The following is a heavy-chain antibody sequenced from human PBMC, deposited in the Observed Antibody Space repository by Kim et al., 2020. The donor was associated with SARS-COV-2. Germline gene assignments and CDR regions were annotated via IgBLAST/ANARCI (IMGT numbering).Heavy chain of an antibody. V-gene: IGHV3-30*01. Sequence: ADAVQGRVTSYRDNAKNTRDLQMNRLRAEDTAVYYCARARCNGGYHCDYWGQGTLVTVSS. J-gene: IGHJ4*02. CDR3: ARARCNGGYHCDY. D-gene: IGHD6-13*01.